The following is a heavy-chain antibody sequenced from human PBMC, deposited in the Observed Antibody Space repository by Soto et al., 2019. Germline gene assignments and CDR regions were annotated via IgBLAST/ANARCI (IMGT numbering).Heavy chain of an antibody. D-gene: IGHD1-26*01. J-gene: IGHJ4*02. CDR2: VDPRTGGA. CDR3: ARDDYGIYPY. CDR1: GYAITAYY. V-gene: IGHV1-2*02. Sequence: QVQLVQSGTEVKKPGASVRVSCKASGYAITAYYIHWVRQAPGQGLEWMGWVDPRTGGAIYAQKFQDRVTMNRDTSISTVYMDLSGLRSDDTALYYCARDDYGIYPYWGQGTLVTVSS.